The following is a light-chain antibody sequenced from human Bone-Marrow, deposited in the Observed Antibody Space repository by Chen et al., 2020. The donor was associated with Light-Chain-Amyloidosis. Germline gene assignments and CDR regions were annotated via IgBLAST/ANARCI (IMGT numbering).Light chain of an antibody. CDR2: DAS. CDR3: QQYHTLPLT. Sequence: DIQMTQSPSSLSASVGDRVSITCQASQDISNYLNWYLQKPGEAPKLLIYDASNLGAGVPSRFSGGRSGTHFTLTISSLQPEDVATFYCQQYHTLPLTFGGGTKVEIK. J-gene: IGKJ4*01. CDR1: QDISNY. V-gene: IGKV1-33*01.